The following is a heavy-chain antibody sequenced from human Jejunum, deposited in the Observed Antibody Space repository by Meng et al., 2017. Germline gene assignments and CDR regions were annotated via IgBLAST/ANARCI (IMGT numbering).Heavy chain of an antibody. D-gene: IGHD3-22*01. Sequence: QLRDAAPDSVHPSHPQPLTCTFLGDSISNNNNYWGWIRQPPGKGLEWIGNIYYTGNTYYNPSLRSRLTISVDTSKNQFSLTLNSVTAADTAVYYCARDSYYDSSAYYYWGQGTLVTVSS. CDR2: IYYTGNT. V-gene: IGHV4-39*07. CDR1: GDSISNNNNY. J-gene: IGHJ4*02. CDR3: ARDSYYDSSAYYY.